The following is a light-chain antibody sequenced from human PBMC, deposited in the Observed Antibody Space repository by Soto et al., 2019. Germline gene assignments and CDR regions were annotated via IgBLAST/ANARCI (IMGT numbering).Light chain of an antibody. Sequence: EIVMTQSPATLSVSPGERATLSCRASQTLYTNLAWYQQKLGQAPRLLTYGASARATDIPARFSGSGSGTEFTRTISGLQSEDFAIYYCQQYSDWPLTFGGGTKVEIK. CDR1: QTLYTN. J-gene: IGKJ4*01. V-gene: IGKV3-15*01. CDR2: GAS. CDR3: QQYSDWPLT.